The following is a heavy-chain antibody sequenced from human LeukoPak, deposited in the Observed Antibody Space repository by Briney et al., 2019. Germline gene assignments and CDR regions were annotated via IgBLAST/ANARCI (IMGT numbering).Heavy chain of an antibody. V-gene: IGHV3-30*02. D-gene: IGHD3-22*01. CDR2: IRFDGTTQ. Sequence: GGSLRLSCAASGFVFSSYGIHWVRQAPGKGLEWVSFIRFDGTTQYYADSVKGRFTISRDNSKFTVHLLMTSLRPEDTAVYHCSKESNYDSSGYFNWGQGTLVTVSS. J-gene: IGHJ4*02. CDR3: SKESNYDSSGYFN. CDR1: GFVFSSYG.